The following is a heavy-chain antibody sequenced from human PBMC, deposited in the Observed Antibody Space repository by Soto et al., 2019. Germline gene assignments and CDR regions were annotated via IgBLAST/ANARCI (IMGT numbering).Heavy chain of an antibody. CDR2: INPYNGNT. CDR3: ARDPPSPNILTGPLVAY. J-gene: IGHJ4*02. D-gene: IGHD3-9*01. V-gene: IGHV1-18*01. CDR1: GYTFTSYG. Sequence: GASVKVSCKASGYTFTSYGISWVRQAPGQGLEWMGWINPYNGNTNYAQKLQGRVTMTTDTSTSTAYMELSSLRSEDTAVYYCARDPPSPNILTGPLVAYWGKGPLVTVSS.